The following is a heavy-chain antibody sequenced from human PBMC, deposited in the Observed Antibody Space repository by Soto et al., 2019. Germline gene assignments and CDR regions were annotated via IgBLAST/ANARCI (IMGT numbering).Heavy chain of an antibody. CDR1: GFTFSSYA. CDR3: ASAPTTVVTPYYFDY. Sequence: QVQLVESGGGVVQPGRSLRLSCAASGFTFSSYAMHWVRQAPGKGLEWVAVISYDGSNKYYADSVKGRFNISRDNSKNTLYLQMNSLRAEDTAVYYCASAPTTVVTPYYFDYWGQGTLVTVSS. D-gene: IGHD4-17*01. V-gene: IGHV3-30-3*01. J-gene: IGHJ4*02. CDR2: ISYDGSNK.